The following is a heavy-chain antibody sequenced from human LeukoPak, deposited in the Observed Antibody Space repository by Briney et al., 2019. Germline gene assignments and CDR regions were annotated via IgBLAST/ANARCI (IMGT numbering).Heavy chain of an antibody. CDR2: IKSKSDGGTI. CDR3: TTDLDY. V-gene: IGHV3-15*01. J-gene: IGHJ4*02. CDR1: GFIFSDVW. Sequence: PGGSLRLSCAGSGFIFSDVWMSWVRQVPGKGLEWVGRIKSKSDGGTIDYAAPVKGRITMSRDDSRKTLSLELNNLKTEDTGMYYCTTDLDYWGQATLVTVSP.